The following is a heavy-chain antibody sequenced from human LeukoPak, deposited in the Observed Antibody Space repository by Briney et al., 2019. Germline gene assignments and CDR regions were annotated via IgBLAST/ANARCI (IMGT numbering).Heavy chain of an antibody. CDR2: INSDGSST. J-gene: IGHJ4*02. Sequence: SGGSLRLSCAASGFTFSSHWMHWVRQAPEKGLVWVSRINSDGSSTSYADSVTGRFTISRENAKNTLYLQMNSLRAEDTAVYNCATLAVAGIGGYWGQGTLVTVSS. CDR1: GFTFSSHW. V-gene: IGHV3-74*01. D-gene: IGHD6-19*01. CDR3: ATLAVAGIGGY.